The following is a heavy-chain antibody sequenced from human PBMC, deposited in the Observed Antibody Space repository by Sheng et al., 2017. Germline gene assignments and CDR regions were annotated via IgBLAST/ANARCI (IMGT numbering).Heavy chain of an antibody. CDR2: INHSGST. CDR1: GGSFSGYY. Sequence: QVQLQQWGAGLLKPSETLSLTCAVYGGSFSGYYWSWIRQPPGKGLEWIGEINHSGSTNYNPSLKSRVTISVDTSKNQFSLKLSSVTAADTAVYYCARGLNLANGDRSTIHDLWGRGTLVTVSS. CDR3: ARGLNLANGDRSTIHDL. V-gene: IGHV4-34*01. D-gene: IGHD4-17*01. J-gene: IGHJ2*01.